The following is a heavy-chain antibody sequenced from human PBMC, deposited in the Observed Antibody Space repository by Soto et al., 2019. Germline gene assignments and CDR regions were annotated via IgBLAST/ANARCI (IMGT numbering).Heavy chain of an antibody. D-gene: IGHD1-26*01. Sequence: GASVKVSCKVSGYTLTELSMHWVRQAPGKGLEWMGGFDPEDGETIYAQKFQGRVTMTEDTSTDTAYMELSSLRSEDTAVYYWATERIVGAKNGMDVWGQGTTVTVSS. CDR3: ATERIVGAKNGMDV. CDR1: GYTLTELS. CDR2: FDPEDGET. V-gene: IGHV1-24*01. J-gene: IGHJ6*02.